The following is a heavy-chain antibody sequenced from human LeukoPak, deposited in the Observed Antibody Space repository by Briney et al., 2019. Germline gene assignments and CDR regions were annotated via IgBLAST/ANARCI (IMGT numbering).Heavy chain of an antibody. Sequence: GGSLRLSCAASTFTFSSYNMNWVRQAPGKGLEWVSSISSSSSYIYYADSVKGRFTISRDNAKNSLYLQMNSLRAEDTAVYYCAREGDQLLDYWGQGTLVTVSS. V-gene: IGHV3-21*01. CDR2: ISSSSSYI. J-gene: IGHJ4*02. D-gene: IGHD2-2*01. CDR3: AREGDQLLDY. CDR1: TFTFSSYN.